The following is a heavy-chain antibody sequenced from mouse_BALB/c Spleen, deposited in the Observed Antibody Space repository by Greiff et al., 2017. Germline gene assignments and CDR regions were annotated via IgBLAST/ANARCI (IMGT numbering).Heavy chain of an antibody. J-gene: IGHJ4*01. CDR1: GYAFSSSW. D-gene: IGHD1-1*01. CDR3: ARSITTVVESAMDY. Sequence: VKLQESGPELVKPGASVKISCKASGYAFSSSWMNWVKQRPGQGLEWIGRIYPGDGDTNYNGKFKGKATLTADKSSSTAYMQLSSLTSVDSAVYFCARSITTVVESAMDYWGQGTSVTVSS. V-gene: IGHV1-82*01. CDR2: IYPGDGDT.